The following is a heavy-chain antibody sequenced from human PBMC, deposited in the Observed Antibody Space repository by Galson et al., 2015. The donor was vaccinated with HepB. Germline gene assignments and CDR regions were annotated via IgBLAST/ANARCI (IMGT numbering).Heavy chain of an antibody. V-gene: IGHV3-73*01. D-gene: IGHD2-2*03. Sequence: SLRLSCAASGFTFSGSAMHWVRQASGKGLEWVGRIRSKANSYATAYAASVKGRFTISRDDSKNTAYLQMNSLKTEDTAVYYCTRLTWMGPINYYHYGMDVWGQGTTVTVSS. J-gene: IGHJ6*02. CDR3: TRLTWMGPINYYHYGMDV. CDR1: GFTFSGSA. CDR2: IRSKANSYAT.